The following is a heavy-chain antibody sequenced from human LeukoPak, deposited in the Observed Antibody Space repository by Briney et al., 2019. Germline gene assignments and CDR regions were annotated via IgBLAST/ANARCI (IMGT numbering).Heavy chain of an antibody. CDR3: ARDTDFSIDY. V-gene: IGHV1-18*01. D-gene: IGHD2/OR15-2a*01. CDR2: INTRSGDA. Sequence: QAPGQGLEWMGWINTRSGDAQLAHSLQARVTMTTDTSTSTASMELGSLGSDDTAVYYCARDTDFSIDYWGQGSLVTVSS. J-gene: IGHJ4*02.